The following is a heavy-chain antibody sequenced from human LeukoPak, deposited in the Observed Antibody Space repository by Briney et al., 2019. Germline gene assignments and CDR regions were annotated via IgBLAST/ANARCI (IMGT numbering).Heavy chain of an antibody. CDR1: GFTFSSYS. CDR3: ARDPSSSWYSWGDY. CDR2: ISSSSSYI. Sequence: GGSLRLSCAASGFTFSSYSMNWVRQAPGKGLEWVSSISSSSSYIYYADSVKGRFTISRDNAKNSLYLQMNSLRAEDTAVYYCARDPSSSWYSWGDYWGQGTLVTVSS. J-gene: IGHJ4*02. V-gene: IGHV3-21*01. D-gene: IGHD6-13*01.